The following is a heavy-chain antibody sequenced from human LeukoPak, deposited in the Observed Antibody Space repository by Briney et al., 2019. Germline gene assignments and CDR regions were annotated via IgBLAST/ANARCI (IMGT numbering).Heavy chain of an antibody. V-gene: IGHV1-69*13. J-gene: IGHJ6*03. CDR3: ARDLMGSGDYYGSGRFGYYYMDV. CDR1: GGTFSSYA. Sequence: ASVKVSCKASGGTFSSYAISWVRQAPGQGLEWMGGIIPIFGTANYAKKFQGRVTITADESTSTAYMELSSLRSEDTAVYYCARDLMGSGDYYGSGRFGYYYMDVWGKGTTVTISS. CDR2: IIPIFGTA. D-gene: IGHD3-10*01.